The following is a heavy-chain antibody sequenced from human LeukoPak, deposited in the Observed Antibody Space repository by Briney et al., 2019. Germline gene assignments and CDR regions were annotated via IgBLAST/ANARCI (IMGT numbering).Heavy chain of an antibody. D-gene: IGHD2-15*01. CDR2: IISSSTTI. Sequence: PGGSLRLSCAASGFTFSSCMMWVRQAPGKGLEWVSYIISSSTTIHYAASVKGRFTISRDNAKNSQYLQMNSLKTDDTAVYYCTRGKGDQGWYWGQGTLVTVSS. V-gene: IGHV3-48*04. CDR1: GFTFSSC. J-gene: IGHJ4*02. CDR3: TRGKGDQGWY.